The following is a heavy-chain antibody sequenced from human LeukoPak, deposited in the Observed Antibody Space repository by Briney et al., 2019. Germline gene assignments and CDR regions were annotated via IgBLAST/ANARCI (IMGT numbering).Heavy chain of an antibody. Sequence: PGGSLRLSCAASGFTFSSYAMSWVRQAPGKGLEWVSAISGSGGSTYYADSVKGRFTISRDNSKNTLYLQMNSLRAEDTAVYYCAEAPSGYSYGLFDYWGQGTLVTVSS. CDR2: ISGSGGST. D-gene: IGHD5-18*01. CDR3: AEAPSGYSYGLFDY. CDR1: GFTFSSYA. J-gene: IGHJ4*02. V-gene: IGHV3-23*01.